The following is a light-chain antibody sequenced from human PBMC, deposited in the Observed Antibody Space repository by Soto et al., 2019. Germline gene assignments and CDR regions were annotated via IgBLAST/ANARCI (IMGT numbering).Light chain of an antibody. Sequence: EIVMTQSPATLSVSPGERATLSCRASQSVSSNLAWYQQKPGQAPRLLIYGASTRATGIPAKFSGGGSGTEFTLTISSLQSEDFAIYYCQQRSNWPSITFGQGTRLEI. J-gene: IGKJ5*01. V-gene: IGKV3-15*01. CDR2: GAS. CDR3: QQRSNWPSIT. CDR1: QSVSSN.